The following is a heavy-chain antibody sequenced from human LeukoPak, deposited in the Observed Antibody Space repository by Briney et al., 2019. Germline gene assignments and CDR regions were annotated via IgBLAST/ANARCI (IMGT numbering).Heavy chain of an antibody. CDR2: INAGNGNT. CDR3: ATGGDYYDYVWGSYRYNFDY. V-gene: IGHV1-3*01. Sequence: ASVKVSCKASGYTFTSYAMHWVRQAPGQRLEWMGWINAGNGNTKYSQKFQGRVTITRDTSASTAYMELSSLRSEDTAVYYCATGGDYYDYVWGSYRYNFDYWGQGTLVTVSS. J-gene: IGHJ4*02. CDR1: GYTFTSYA. D-gene: IGHD3-16*02.